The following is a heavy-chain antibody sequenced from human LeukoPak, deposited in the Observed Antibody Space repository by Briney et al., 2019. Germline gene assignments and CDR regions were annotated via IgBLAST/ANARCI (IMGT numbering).Heavy chain of an antibody. Sequence: ASVKVSCKASGGTFSSYAISWVRQAPGQGLEWMGWISAYNGNTNYAQKLQGRVTMTTDTSTSTAYMELRSPRSDDTAVYYCARDSLQLWLDYWGQGTLVTVSS. CDR2: ISAYNGNT. J-gene: IGHJ4*02. V-gene: IGHV1-18*01. CDR1: GGTFSSYA. D-gene: IGHD5-18*01. CDR3: ARDSLQLWLDY.